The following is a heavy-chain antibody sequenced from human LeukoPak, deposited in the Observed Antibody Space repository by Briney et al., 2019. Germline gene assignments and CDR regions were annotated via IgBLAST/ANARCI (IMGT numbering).Heavy chain of an antibody. Sequence: GGSLRLSCAASGFSLINYWMHWVRQAPGKGLEWVSRINNDGSSTIYADFVKGRFTISRDNAKNTLYLQMNSLRAEDTAVYCCARDGDTVLVPIDYWGQGTLVTVTS. CDR2: INNDGSST. CDR3: ARDGDTVLVPIDY. J-gene: IGHJ4*02. V-gene: IGHV3-74*01. D-gene: IGHD5-18*01. CDR1: GFSLINYW.